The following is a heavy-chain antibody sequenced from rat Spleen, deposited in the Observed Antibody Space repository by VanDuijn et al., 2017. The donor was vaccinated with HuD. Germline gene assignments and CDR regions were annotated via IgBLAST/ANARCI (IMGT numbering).Heavy chain of an antibody. J-gene: IGHJ2*01. V-gene: IGHV2S61*01. CDR2: IWGNGTT. Sequence: QVQLKETGPGLVQPSQTLSLTCTVSGFSLTSYHVSWVRQPPGKGLEWMGVIWGNGTTNYTSALKSRLSISRDTSKSQVFLKMNNLQTEDTAMYFCARSYTSYCGYNSYWGQGVMVTVSS. D-gene: IGHD1-9*01. CDR3: ARSYTSYCGYNSY. CDR1: GFSLTSYH.